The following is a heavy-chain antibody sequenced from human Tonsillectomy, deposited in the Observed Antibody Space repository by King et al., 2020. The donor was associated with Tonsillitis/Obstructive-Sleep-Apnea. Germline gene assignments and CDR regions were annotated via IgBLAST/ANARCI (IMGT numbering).Heavy chain of an antibody. V-gene: IGHV3-30*04. J-gene: IGHJ5*02. Sequence: VQLVESGGGVVQPGRSLRLSCAASGFTFSRFGMHWVRQDPGKGLEWVAVISFDASNKYYAESVKGRFTISRDNSKNTLYLEMNILRAEDTAVYYCARDRYYYASSGYFGSFDPWGQGTLVTVSS. CDR3: ARDRYYYASSGYFGSFDP. D-gene: IGHD3-22*01. CDR1: GFTFSRFG. CDR2: ISFDASNK.